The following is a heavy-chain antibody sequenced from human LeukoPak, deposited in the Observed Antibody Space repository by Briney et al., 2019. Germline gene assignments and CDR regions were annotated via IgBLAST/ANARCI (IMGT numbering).Heavy chain of an antibody. CDR1: GGTFSGYA. D-gene: IGHD3-10*01. CDR2: IIPIFGTT. V-gene: IGHV1-69*13. Sequence: GASVKVSCKASGGTFSGYAISWVRQAPGQGLEWMGGIIPIFGTTNYAQKFQGRVTITADEPTSTAYMELSSLRSEDTAVYYCARVALWFGAATRDYYYGMDVWGQGTTVTVSS. CDR3: ARVALWFGAATRDYYYGMDV. J-gene: IGHJ6*02.